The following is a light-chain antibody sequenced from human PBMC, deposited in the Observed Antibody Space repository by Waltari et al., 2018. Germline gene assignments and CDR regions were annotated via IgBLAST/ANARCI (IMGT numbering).Light chain of an antibody. V-gene: IGKV3D-15*01. Sequence: EVVMTQSPATLSLSPGEGATLSCRASQSVGSDLAWYQLRPGQAPRLLIYETSTRAPGIPARFSGSGSGTEFILTIRNMQSEDFAVYYCQQYNDWPPWTFGQGTKVEIK. CDR2: ETS. CDR3: QQYNDWPPWT. J-gene: IGKJ1*01. CDR1: QSVGSD.